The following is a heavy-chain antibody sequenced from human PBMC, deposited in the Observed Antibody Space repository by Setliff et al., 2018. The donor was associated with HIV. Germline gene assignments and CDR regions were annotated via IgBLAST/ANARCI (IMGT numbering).Heavy chain of an antibody. Sequence: PGGSLRLSCAASGFTFSNYAMSWVRQAPGKGLEWVSAITGGGGNQYYADSVKGRFTISRDNSKNSLYLQMNSLRAEDTAVYYCARVYLWSVDYWGQGTLVTVSS. V-gene: IGHV3-23*01. D-gene: IGHD2-8*02. J-gene: IGHJ4*02. CDR2: ITGGGGNQ. CDR1: GFTFSNYA. CDR3: ARVYLWSVDY.